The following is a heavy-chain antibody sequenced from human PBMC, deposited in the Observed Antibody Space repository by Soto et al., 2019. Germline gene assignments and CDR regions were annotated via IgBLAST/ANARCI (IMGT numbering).Heavy chain of an antibody. CDR3: TRPGYCSGGSCYSLYYMDV. Sequence: GGSLRLSCTASGFTFGDYAMSWFRQAPGKGLEWVGFIRSKAYGGTTEYAASVKGRFTIYRDDSKSMAYLQMNSLKTEDTAVYYCTRPGYCSGGSCYSLYYMDVWGKGTTVTVSS. CDR1: GFTFGDYA. CDR2: IRSKAYGGTT. J-gene: IGHJ6*03. V-gene: IGHV3-49*03. D-gene: IGHD2-15*01.